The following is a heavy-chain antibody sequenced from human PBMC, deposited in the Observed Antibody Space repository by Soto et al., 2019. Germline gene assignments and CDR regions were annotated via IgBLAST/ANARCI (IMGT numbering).Heavy chain of an antibody. D-gene: IGHD3-16*01. J-gene: IGHJ4*02. CDR2: ISYDANNR. CDR3: ATAFPMGAPFYFDY. V-gene: IGHV3-30*03. Sequence: LRLSCVVSGFNFRAYGMHWVRQVPGRGQEWVAFISYDANNRNYADSVKGRFTISRDNFKNTLFLQMSSLKHEDTALYYCATAFPMGAPFYFDYWGRGTLVTVSS. CDR1: GFNFRAYG.